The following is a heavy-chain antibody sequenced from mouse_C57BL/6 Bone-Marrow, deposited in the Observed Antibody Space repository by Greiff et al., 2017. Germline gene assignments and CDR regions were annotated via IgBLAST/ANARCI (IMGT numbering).Heavy chain of an antibody. V-gene: IGHV1-42*01. J-gene: IGHJ4*01. CDR3: ARKDAMDY. CDR2: INPSTGGT. Sequence: EVQLQESGPELVKPGASVKISCKASGYSFTGYYMNWVKQSPEKSLEWIGEINPSTGGTTYNQKFKAKATLTVDKSSSTAYMQLKSLTSEDSAVYYCARKDAMDYWGQGTSGTVSS. CDR1: GYSFTGYY.